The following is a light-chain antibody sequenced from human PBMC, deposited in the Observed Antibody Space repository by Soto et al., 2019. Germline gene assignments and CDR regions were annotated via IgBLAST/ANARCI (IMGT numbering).Light chain of an antibody. CDR3: QQYDNSPT. CDR2: GAS. V-gene: IGKV3D-15*01. CDR1: QSISSN. Sequence: EIVMTQSPATLSVSPGERATLSCGASQSISSNLAWYQQRPGQASRLLIYGASTRAPGIPARFSGSGFGTEFTLTISSLQSEDLALYYCQQYDNSPTFGLGTKVDIK. J-gene: IGKJ1*01.